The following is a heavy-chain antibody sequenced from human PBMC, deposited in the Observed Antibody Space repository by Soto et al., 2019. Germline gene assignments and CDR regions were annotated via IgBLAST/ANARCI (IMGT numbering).Heavy chain of an antibody. CDR2: IYYSGST. J-gene: IGHJ4*02. Sequence: PSETLSLTCTFSGCSISSSSYYWGWIRKPPGKGLEWIGSIYYSGSTYYNPSLKSRVTISVDTSKNQFSLKLSSVTAADTAVYYCARHRVFSSGCLDYWGQGTLVTVSS. CDR1: GCSISSSSYY. V-gene: IGHV4-39*01. CDR3: ARHRVFSSGCLDY. D-gene: IGHD6-19*01.